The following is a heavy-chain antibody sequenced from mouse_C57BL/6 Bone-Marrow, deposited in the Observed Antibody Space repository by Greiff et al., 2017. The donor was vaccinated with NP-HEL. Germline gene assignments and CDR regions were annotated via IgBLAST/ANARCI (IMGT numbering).Heavy chain of an antibody. D-gene: IGHD4-1*01. CDR1: GYTFTDYE. Sequence: QVQLQQSGAELVRPGASVTLSCKASGYTFTDYEMHWVKQTPVHGLEWIGAIDPETGGTAYNQKFQGKAILTADKSSSTAYMELRSLTSEDSAVYYCTRAGGLGYWGQGTTLTVSS. J-gene: IGHJ2*01. CDR2: IDPETGGT. CDR3: TRAGGLGY. V-gene: IGHV1-15*01.